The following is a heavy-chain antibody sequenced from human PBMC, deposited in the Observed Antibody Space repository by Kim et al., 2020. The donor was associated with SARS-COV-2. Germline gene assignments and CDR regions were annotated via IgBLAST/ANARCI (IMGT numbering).Heavy chain of an antibody. D-gene: IGHD3-3*01. V-gene: IGHV3-23*01. CDR3: ANSESDYYYYYMDV. J-gene: IGHJ6*03. CDR2: ISGSGGST. Sequence: GGSLRLSCAASGFTFSSYAMSWVRQAPGKGLEWVSAISGSGGSTYYADSVKGRFTISRDNSKNTLYLQMNSLRAEDTAVYYCANSESDYYYYYMDVWGKGTTVTVSS. CDR1: GFTFSSYA.